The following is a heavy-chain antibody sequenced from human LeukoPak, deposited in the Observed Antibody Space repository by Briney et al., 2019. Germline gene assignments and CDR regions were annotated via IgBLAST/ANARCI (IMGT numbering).Heavy chain of an antibody. Sequence: SETLSLTCTVSGASISTYYWSWIRQPPGKGLEWIGYIYSSGSTTYNPSLKSRLTTSLDTSKNQFSLNLRSMTAADMAVYYCARHAGGANTALDCWGQGTLVTVSS. V-gene: IGHV4-59*08. J-gene: IGHJ4*02. CDR2: IYSSGST. D-gene: IGHD5-18*01. CDR3: ARHAGGANTALDC. CDR1: GASISTYY.